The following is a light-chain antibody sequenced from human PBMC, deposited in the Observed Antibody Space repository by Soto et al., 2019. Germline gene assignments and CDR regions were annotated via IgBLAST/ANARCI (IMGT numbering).Light chain of an antibody. J-gene: IGKJ2*01. Sequence: EMDMTQSPATLSVSPGEGATLSCRAAQNIGNTLGWYQQRPGQAPRLLIYGASNRATGIPVRFSGSGSGTEFTLTISSLQPEDSATYHCQYLGAVGQGTKLEIK. CDR3: QYLGA. V-gene: IGKV3-15*01. CDR2: GAS. CDR1: QNIGNT.